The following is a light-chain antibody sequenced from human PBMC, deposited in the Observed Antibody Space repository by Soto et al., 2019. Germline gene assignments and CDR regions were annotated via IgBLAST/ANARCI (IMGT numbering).Light chain of an antibody. V-gene: IGKV3-15*01. Sequence: DIVVTQSPATLSAAPGERFTLSCMASQFVSSRLAWYQQRPGQVPRLLIYDTSTRAPGISARFSGSGSGTEFTLTISSLQSEDFAVYYCQQRSNWPITFGQGTRLEIK. CDR2: DTS. CDR1: QFVSSR. CDR3: QQRSNWPIT. J-gene: IGKJ5*01.